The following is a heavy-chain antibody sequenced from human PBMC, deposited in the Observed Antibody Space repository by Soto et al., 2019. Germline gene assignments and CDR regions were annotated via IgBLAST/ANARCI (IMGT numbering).Heavy chain of an antibody. CDR1: GGSISSSNW. CDR3: AREGYGSGSYSGYFDY. V-gene: IGHV4-4*02. J-gene: IGHJ4*02. Sequence: SETLSLTCAVSGGSISSSNWWSWVRQPPGKGLEWIGEIYHNGNTNYNPYLKNQVTISVDKSKNQYSLKLSSVNAADTAVYYCAREGYGSGSYSGYFDYWGQGTLVTVS. CDR2: IYHNGNT. D-gene: IGHD3-10*01.